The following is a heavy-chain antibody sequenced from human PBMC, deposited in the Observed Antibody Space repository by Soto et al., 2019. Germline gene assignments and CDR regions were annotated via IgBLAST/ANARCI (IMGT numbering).Heavy chain of an antibody. J-gene: IGHJ4*02. CDR1: GGFISSSHCH. D-gene: IGHD1-1*01. CDR2: IKYSGTT. V-gene: IGHV4-39*01. CDR3: ARRYGYSFDY. Sequence: SETLSLTCTGSGGFISSSHCHWGWIRQPPGKGLEWIASIKYSGTTFYNPSLKSRVTLSVDTSKNQFALKLSSVTAAETAVYYCARRYGYSFDYWGQGTLVTVS.